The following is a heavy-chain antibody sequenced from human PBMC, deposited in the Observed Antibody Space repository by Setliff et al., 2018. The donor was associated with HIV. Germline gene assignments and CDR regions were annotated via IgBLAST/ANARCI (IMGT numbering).Heavy chain of an antibody. V-gene: IGHV4-34*01. D-gene: IGHD2-2*01. CDR2: IDQSGST. CDR1: GGSFSGYS. Sequence: SETRSLTCAVYGGSFSGYSWTWIRQPPGKGLEWIGEIDQSGSTNYNPSLKSRVTTSVDTSKNQFSLRLSSVTAADTAVYYCARGLGGYCSSVNPGRYYYYYMDVWGKGTTVTVSS. J-gene: IGHJ6*03. CDR3: ARGLGGYCSSVNPGRYYYYYMDV.